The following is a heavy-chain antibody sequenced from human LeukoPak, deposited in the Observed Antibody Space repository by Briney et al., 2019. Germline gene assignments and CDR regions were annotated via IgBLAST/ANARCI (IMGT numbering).Heavy chain of an antibody. CDR1: GYTFTSYG. CDR2: LSAYSGNT. Sequence: ASVKVSCKASGYTFTSYGISWVRQAPGQGLEWMGWLSAYSGNTNYAQNLQGRVTMTTDTSTSTAYMELRSLRSDDTAVYYCARDCSSTSCYLDVWGQGTTVTVSS. J-gene: IGHJ6*02. CDR3: ARDCSSTSCYLDV. D-gene: IGHD2-2*01. V-gene: IGHV1-18*01.